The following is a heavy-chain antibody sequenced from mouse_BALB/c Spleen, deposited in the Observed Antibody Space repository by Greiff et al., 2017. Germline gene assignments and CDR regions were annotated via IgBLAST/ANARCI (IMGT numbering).Heavy chain of an antibody. CDR1: GFNIKDTY. J-gene: IGHJ4*01. D-gene: IGHD1-2*01. CDR2: IDPANGNT. CDR3: ARTAIYAMDY. V-gene: IGHV14-3*02. Sequence: LVESGAELVKPGASVKLSCTASGFNIKDTYMHWVKQRPEQGLEWIGRIDPANGNTKYDPKFQGKATITADTSSNTAYLQLSSLTSEDTAVYYCARTAIYAMDYWGQGTSVTVSS.